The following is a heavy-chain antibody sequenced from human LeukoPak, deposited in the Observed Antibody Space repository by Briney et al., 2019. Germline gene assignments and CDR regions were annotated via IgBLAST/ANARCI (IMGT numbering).Heavy chain of an antibody. CDR2: IDGSGSS. V-gene: IGHV4-4*07. CDR1: GGSIRLYY. J-gene: IGHJ4*02. Sequence: SETLSLTCSVTGGSIRLYYWNWIRQSAGKGLEWIGRIDGSGSSTYSPSLGSRVTMSVDSSKSQISLKLISVTAADTAVYYCARSPLSSSGWYRAEYWGQGIRVTVSS. CDR3: ARSPLSSSGWYRAEY. D-gene: IGHD6-19*01.